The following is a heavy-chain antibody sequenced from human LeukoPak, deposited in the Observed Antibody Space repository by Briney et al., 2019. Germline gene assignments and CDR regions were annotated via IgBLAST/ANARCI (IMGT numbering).Heavy chain of an antibody. CDR1: GASFSGHY. CDR3: TRGPDYSKTGY. Sequence: KTSETLSLTCAVYGASFSGHYWRWIRQPPGKGLEGIGEINHSGITDYNPSLKSRVTMSIDTSKNQFSLKLTSVTAADTAVYYCTRGPDYSKTGYWGQGTLVTVSS. V-gene: IGHV4-34*01. D-gene: IGHD4-11*01. CDR2: INHSGIT. J-gene: IGHJ4*02.